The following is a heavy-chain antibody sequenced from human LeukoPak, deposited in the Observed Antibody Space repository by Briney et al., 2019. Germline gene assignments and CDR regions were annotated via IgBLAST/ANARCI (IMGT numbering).Heavy chain of an antibody. J-gene: IGHJ5*02. CDR3: ARAGIGSCSGGSCYGENWFDP. CDR2: MNPNSVNT. Sequence: ASVKVSCKASGYTVTGHYLHWVRQAPGQGLEWRGWMNPNSVNTGYAQKFQGRVTMTRNTSISTAYMELSSLRSEDTAVYYCARAGIGSCSGGSCYGENWFDPWGHGTLVTVSS. CDR1: GYTVTGHY. D-gene: IGHD2-15*01. V-gene: IGHV1-8*02.